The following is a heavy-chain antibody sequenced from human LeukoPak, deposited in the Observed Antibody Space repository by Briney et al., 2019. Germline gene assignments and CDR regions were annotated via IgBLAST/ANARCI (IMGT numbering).Heavy chain of an antibody. Sequence: GGSLRLSCAASGFTFSSYAMHWVRQAPGKGLEWVAFIRYDGSNKYYADSVKGRFTISRDNSKNTLYLQMNSLRAEDTAVYYCAKDLVVVVYNWNFDYWGQGTLVTVSS. J-gene: IGHJ4*02. CDR1: GFTFSSYA. V-gene: IGHV3-30*02. CDR2: IRYDGSNK. CDR3: AKDLVVVVYNWNFDY. D-gene: IGHD2-15*01.